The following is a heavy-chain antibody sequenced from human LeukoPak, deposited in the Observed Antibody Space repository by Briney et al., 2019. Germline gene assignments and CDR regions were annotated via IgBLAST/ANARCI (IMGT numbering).Heavy chain of an antibody. CDR1: GGSFSGYY. CDR2: INHSGST. Sequence: SETLSLTCAVYGGSFSGYYWSWIRQPPGKGLEWIGEINHSGSTNYNPSLKSRVTISVDTSKNQFSLKLSSVTAADTAVYYCARGIGTPSCYGAWGQGTLVTVSS. CDR3: ARGIGTPSCYGA. D-gene: IGHD2-2*01. J-gene: IGHJ5*02. V-gene: IGHV4-34*01.